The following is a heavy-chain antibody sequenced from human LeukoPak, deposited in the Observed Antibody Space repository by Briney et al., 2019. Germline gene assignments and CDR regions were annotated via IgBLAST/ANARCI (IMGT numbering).Heavy chain of an antibody. Sequence: SETLSLTCTVSGGSIRSGSHYWSWIRQHPGKGLEWIGYIYYSGSTHYNPSLKNRVTISVDTSKNQFSLKLSSVTAADTAVYYCARHSGTYYADFDYWGQGILVTVSS. CDR1: GGSIRSGSHY. CDR2: IYYSGST. J-gene: IGHJ4*02. CDR3: ARHSGTYYADFDY. D-gene: IGHD1-26*01. V-gene: IGHV4-39*01.